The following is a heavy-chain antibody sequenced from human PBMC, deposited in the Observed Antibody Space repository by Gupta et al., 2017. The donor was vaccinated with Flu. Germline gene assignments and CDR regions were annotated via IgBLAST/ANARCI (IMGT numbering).Heavy chain of an antibody. Sequence: EVQLVEPGGDLVKPGESLRLSCAASGLAFTNAWMNWVRQAPGKGLEWVGRIKSRIDGGTTDYASPVKGRFTISRDDSKNTVYLEMSGLKTEDTAVYYCTTGFSDSRWGQGTLVTVSS. CDR3: TTGFSDSR. D-gene: IGHD3-22*01. J-gene: IGHJ4*02. V-gene: IGHV3-15*07. CDR2: IKSRIDGGTT. CDR1: GLAFTNAW.